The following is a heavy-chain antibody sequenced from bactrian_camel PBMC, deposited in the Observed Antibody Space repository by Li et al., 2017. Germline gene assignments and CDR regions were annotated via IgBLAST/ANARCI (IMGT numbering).Heavy chain of an antibody. D-gene: IGHD3*01. CDR3: AAEDQAPWDMGWICNYNS. CDR1: GYTFSRYC. CDR2: IATGSGNT. V-gene: IGHV3S1*01. J-gene: IGHJ4*01. Sequence: VQLVESGGDSVQAGGSLRLSCAASGYTFSRYCMGWFRQAPGKEREGVARIATGSGNTYYADSAKGRFTISRDNAKNTLYLQMNSLKPEDTGLYTCAAEDQAPWDMGWICNYNSWGQGTQVTVS.